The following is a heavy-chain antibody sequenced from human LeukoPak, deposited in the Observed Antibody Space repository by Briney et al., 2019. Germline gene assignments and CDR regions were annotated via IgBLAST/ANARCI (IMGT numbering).Heavy chain of an antibody. V-gene: IGHV2-70*04. Sequence: SGPALVKPTQTLTLTCTFSGFSLSTSGMRVSWIRQPPGKALERLARIDWDDDKFYSTSLKTRLTISKDTSKNQVVLTMTNMDPVDTATYYCARISYSSGWYYFDYWGQGTLVTVSS. J-gene: IGHJ4*02. D-gene: IGHD6-19*01. CDR2: IDWDDDK. CDR1: GFSLSTSGMR. CDR3: ARISYSSGWYYFDY.